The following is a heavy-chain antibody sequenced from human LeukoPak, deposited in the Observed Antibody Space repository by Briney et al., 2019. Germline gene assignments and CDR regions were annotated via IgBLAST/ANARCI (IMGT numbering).Heavy chain of an antibody. CDR1: GFTFSNYA. CDR2: ISGSASST. Sequence: GGSLRLSCAASGFTFSNYAMSWVRQAPGKGLEWVSAISGSASSTYHADSVKGRFTISRDNSKNTLYLQMNSLRAEDTAVYYCAKGRRYNILTGYYVSEVDPWGQGILVTVSS. J-gene: IGHJ5*02. V-gene: IGHV3-23*01. CDR3: AKGRRYNILTGYYVSEVDP. D-gene: IGHD3-9*01.